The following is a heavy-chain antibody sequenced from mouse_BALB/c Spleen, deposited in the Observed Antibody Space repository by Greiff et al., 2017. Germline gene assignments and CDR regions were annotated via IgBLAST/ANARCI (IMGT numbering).Heavy chain of an antibody. CDR1: GYTFTSYW. J-gene: IGHJ1*01. Sequence: VQLQQSGAELARPGASVKLSCKASGYTFTSYWMQWVKQRPGQGLEWIGAIYPGDGDTRYTQKFKGKATLTADKSSSTAYMQLSSLASEDSAVYYCARNYGSSYWYFDDWGEGTTVTVSS. D-gene: IGHD1-1*01. V-gene: IGHV1-87*01. CDR2: IYPGDGDT. CDR3: ARNYGSSYWYFDD.